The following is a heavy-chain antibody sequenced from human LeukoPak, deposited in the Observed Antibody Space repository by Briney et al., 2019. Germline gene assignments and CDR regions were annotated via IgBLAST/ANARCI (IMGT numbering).Heavy chain of an antibody. V-gene: IGHV3-15*07. D-gene: IGHD6-19*01. CDR1: GFTFSNAW. CDR2: IKSKTDGGTT. J-gene: IGHJ4*02. Sequence: GGSLRLSCAASGFTFSNAWMNWVRQAPGKGLEWVGRIKSKTDGGTTDYAAPVKGRFTISRDDSKNTLYLQMNSLKTEDTAVYYCTTEKQWLAPYYFDYWGQGTLVTVSS. CDR3: TTEKQWLAPYYFDY.